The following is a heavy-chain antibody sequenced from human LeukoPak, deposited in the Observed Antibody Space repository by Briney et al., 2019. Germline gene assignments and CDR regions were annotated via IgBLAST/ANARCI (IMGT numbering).Heavy chain of an antibody. CDR2: IYHSGNT. Sequence: SETLSLTCAVSGYSISSGYYWGYIRQSPGKGLEWIGSIYHSGNTYYNPSLKSRVTISVGTSKNQFSLKLSSVTAADTAVYYCARNRIAVAGRGPYFDYWGQGTLVTVSS. J-gene: IGHJ4*02. CDR3: ARNRIAVAGRGPYFDY. D-gene: IGHD6-19*01. V-gene: IGHV4-38-2*01. CDR1: GYSISSGYY.